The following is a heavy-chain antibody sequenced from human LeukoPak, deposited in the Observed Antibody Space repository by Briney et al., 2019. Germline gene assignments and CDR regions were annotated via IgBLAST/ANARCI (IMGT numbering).Heavy chain of an antibody. CDR1: GYTFTSYA. CDR2: INPNSGGT. Sequence: GASVKVSCKASGYTFTSYAMNWGRQAPGQGLEWMGWINPNSGGTNYAPKFQGRVTMTRDTSISTAYMELSRLRSDDTAVYYCARASRELLTGFDYWGQGTLVTVSS. D-gene: IGHD1-26*01. V-gene: IGHV1-2*02. CDR3: ARASRELLTGFDY. J-gene: IGHJ4*02.